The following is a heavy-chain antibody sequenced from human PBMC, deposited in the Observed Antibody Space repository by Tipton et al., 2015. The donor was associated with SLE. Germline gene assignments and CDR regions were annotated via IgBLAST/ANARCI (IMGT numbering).Heavy chain of an antibody. CDR2: IYTSGST. Sequence: LRLSCTVSGGSISSGSYYWSWIRQPAGKGLEWIGRIYTSGSTNYNPSLKSRVTISVDTSKNQFSLKLSSVTAADTAVYYCARHPPREQLVFGYFDLWGRGTLVTVSS. CDR1: GGSISSGSYY. V-gene: IGHV4-61*02. CDR3: ARHPPREQLVFGYFDL. J-gene: IGHJ2*01. D-gene: IGHD6-13*01.